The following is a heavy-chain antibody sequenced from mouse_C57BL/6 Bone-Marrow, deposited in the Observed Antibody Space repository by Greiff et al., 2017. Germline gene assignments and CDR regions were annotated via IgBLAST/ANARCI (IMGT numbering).Heavy chain of an antibody. D-gene: IGHD4-1*01. Sequence: EVHLVASEGGLVQPGSSMKLSCTASGFTFSDYYMAWVRQVPEKGLEWVANINYDGSSTYYLDSLKSRFIISRDNAKNILYLQMSSLKSEDTATYYCARDPGRNYFDYWGQGTTLTVSS. CDR3: ARDPGRNYFDY. CDR1: GFTFSDYY. V-gene: IGHV5-16*01. CDR2: INYDGSST. J-gene: IGHJ2*01.